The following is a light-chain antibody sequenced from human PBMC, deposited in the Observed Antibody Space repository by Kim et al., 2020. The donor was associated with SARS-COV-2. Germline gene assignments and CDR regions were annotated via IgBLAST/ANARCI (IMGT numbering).Light chain of an antibody. CDR2: KVS. Sequence: PASISCTSSQSLLSSDGNTYLNWFHQRPGQPPRPLIYKVSIRFSGVPDRFSGSGAGTFFTLRISRVEAEDVAVYYCMQATQFPWTFGQGTKVDIK. J-gene: IGKJ1*01. V-gene: IGKV2-24*01. CDR3: MQATQFPWT. CDR1: QSLLSSDGNTY.